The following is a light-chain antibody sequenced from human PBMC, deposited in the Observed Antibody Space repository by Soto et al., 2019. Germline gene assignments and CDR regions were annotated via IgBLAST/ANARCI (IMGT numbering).Light chain of an antibody. Sequence: QSALTQPRSVSGSPGQSVTISCTGTSSDVGGYNFVSWYQQHPGNAPKFMIYDVSKRPPGVPDRFSGSKSGNTASLTISGLQAEDEADYFCCSYAGTYTFVFGTGTKVTVL. CDR2: DVS. V-gene: IGLV2-11*01. J-gene: IGLJ1*01. CDR3: CSYAGTYTFV. CDR1: SSDVGGYNF.